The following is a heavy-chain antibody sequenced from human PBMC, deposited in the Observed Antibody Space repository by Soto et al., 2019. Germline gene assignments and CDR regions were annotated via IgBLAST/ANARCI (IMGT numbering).Heavy chain of an antibody. CDR3: VGGAGWNLDY. J-gene: IGHJ4*02. D-gene: IGHD1-1*01. V-gene: IGHV3-7*01. Sequence: EVQLVESGGGLVQPGGSLRLSCAASGFSFSSYWMNWVRQAPGMGLEWLAIIRKDGSETHYLDSVKGRFTISRDNRNNSLFLQMNSLRAADTAVYYCVGGAGWNLDYWGQGTLVTVSS. CDR1: GFSFSSYW. CDR2: IRKDGSET.